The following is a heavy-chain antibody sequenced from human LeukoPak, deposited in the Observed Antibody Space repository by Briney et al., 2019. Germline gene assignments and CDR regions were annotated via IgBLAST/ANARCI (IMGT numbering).Heavy chain of an antibody. CDR1: GFTFSSYW. CDR2: IKQDGSGK. V-gene: IGHV3-7*03. Sequence: GGSLRLSCAASGFTFSSYWMSWVCQAPAKGLDGVANIKQDGSGKYYVDSVKGRFTISRDNAKNSLYLQMNSLRAEDTAVYYCARLFSGGAYYFDYWGQGTLVTVSS. CDR3: ARLFSGGAYYFDY. D-gene: IGHD2-15*01. J-gene: IGHJ4*02.